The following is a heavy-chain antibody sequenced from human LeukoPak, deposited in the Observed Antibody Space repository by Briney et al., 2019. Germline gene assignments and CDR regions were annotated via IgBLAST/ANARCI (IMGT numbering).Heavy chain of an antibody. CDR3: VRDRELTY. V-gene: IGHV4-59*01. J-gene: IGHJ4*02. CDR2: IYNSGST. Sequence: PSETLSLTCTVSGGSITGYYWSWIRQPPGKGLEWIGYIYNSGSTNYNPSLKSRVTISADTSKNQFSLKLTSVTAADTAMYYCVRDRELTYWGQGTLVTVSS. D-gene: IGHD5-24*01. CDR1: GGSITGYY.